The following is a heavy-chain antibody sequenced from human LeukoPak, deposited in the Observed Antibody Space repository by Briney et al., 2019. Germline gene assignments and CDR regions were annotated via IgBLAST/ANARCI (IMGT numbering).Heavy chain of an antibody. J-gene: IGHJ4*02. D-gene: IGHD3-22*01. CDR2: INPSGGST. CDR1: GYTFTSYY. V-gene: IGHV1-46*01. Sequence: ASVKVSCKASGYTFTSYYMHWVRQDPGQGLEWMGIINPSGGSTSYAQKFQGRVTMTRDTSTSTVYMELSSLRSEDTAVYYCARDPAHYDSSGYYDYWDQGTLVTVSS. CDR3: ARDPAHYDSSGYYDY.